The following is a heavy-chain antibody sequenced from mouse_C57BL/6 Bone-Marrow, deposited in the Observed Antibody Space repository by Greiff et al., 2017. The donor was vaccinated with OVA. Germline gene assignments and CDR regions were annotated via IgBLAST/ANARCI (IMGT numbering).Heavy chain of an antibody. J-gene: IGHJ3*01. Sequence: VQLQQSGAELVRPGASVKLSCTASGFNIKDDYMHWVKQRPEQGLEWIGWIDPENGDTEYASKFQGKATITADKSSSTAYMELRSLTSEDSAVYFCARYDYDVTWFAYWGQGTLVTVSA. CDR2: IDPENGDT. CDR1: GFNIKDDY. CDR3: ARYDYDVTWFAY. D-gene: IGHD2-4*01. V-gene: IGHV14-4*01.